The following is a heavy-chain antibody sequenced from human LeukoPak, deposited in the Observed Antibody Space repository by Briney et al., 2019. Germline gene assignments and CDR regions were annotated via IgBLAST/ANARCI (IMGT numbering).Heavy chain of an antibody. J-gene: IGHJ1*01. CDR2: IYYSGST. V-gene: IGHV4-61*08. D-gene: IGHD2-2*01. Sequence: SETLSLTCTVSGDSLNSGDYYWGWIRQPPGKGLEWIGYIYYSGSTNYNPSLKSRVAISVDTSKNQFSLKLNYVTAADTAVYYCARGYCSSTICFQYFHHWGQGTLVTVSS. CDR1: GDSLNSGDYY. CDR3: ARGYCSSTICFQYFHH.